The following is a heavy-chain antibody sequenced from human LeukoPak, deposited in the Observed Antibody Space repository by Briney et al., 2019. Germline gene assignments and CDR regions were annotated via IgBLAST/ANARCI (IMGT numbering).Heavy chain of an antibody. CDR1: GFXFSSYW. CDR2: ISTDGRST. V-gene: IGHV3-74*01. J-gene: IGHJ3*02. Sequence: PGGSLRLSCAASGFXFSSYWMHWVRQAPGKGLVWVSRISTDGRSTSYADSVKGRFAISRDNSKNTLFLQMNSLRAEDTAVYYCAREIFNGFDIWGQGTMVTVSS. CDR3: AREIFNGFDI.